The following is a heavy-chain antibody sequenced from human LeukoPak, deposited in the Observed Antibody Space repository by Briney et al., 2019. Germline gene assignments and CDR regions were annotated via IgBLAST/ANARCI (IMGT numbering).Heavy chain of an antibody. CDR3: TRSGYCSSTSCYTDYYYYYMDV. CDR2: VNWNGGST. CDR1: GFTFDDYG. J-gene: IGHJ6*03. V-gene: IGHV3-20*04. Sequence: GGSLRLSCAASGFTFDDYGMSWVRQAPGKGLEWVSGVNWNGGSTGYAYSVKGRFTISRDNAKNSLYLQMNSLRPEDTALYYCTRSGYCSSTSCYTDYYYYYMDVWGKGTTVTVSS. D-gene: IGHD2-2*02.